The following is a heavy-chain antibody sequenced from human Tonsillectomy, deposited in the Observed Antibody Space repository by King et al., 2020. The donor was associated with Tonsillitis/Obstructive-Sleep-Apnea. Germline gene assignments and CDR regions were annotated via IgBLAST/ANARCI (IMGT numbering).Heavy chain of an antibody. CDR1: GYTITSYA. J-gene: IGHJ4*02. D-gene: IGHD5-12*01. CDR3: ARDSNGGYDGYDLDF. CDR2: INTNTGNP. Sequence: VQSGSELKKPGASVKGSCKASGYTITSYALNWVRQAPGQGLEWMGWINTNTGNPTYVQDFIGRFVFSWDTSVSTAYLQISSLEAEDTAVYYCARDSNGGYDGYDLDFWGQGTLVTVSS. V-gene: IGHV7-4-1*02.